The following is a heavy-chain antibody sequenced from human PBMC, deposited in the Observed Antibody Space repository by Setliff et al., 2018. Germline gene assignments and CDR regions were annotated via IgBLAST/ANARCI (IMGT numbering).Heavy chain of an antibody. CDR1: GFTFGSYW. J-gene: IGHJ3*02. D-gene: IGHD3-10*01. V-gene: IGHV3-7*01. CDR3: ARIRRAFDI. Sequence: PGGSLRLSCAASGFTFGSYWMSGVRQAPGKGLEWVANIKQDGSEKYYVDSVKGRFTISRDNAKNSLYLQMNSLRAEDTAVYYCARIRRAFDIWGQGTMVTVSS. CDR2: IKQDGSEK.